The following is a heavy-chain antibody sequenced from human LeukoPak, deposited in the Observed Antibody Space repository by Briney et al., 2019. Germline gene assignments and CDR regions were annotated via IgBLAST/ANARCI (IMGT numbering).Heavy chain of an antibody. Sequence: GGSLRLSCAASGFTVSSNYMSWVRQAPGKGLEWAANINQDGSEKYYVDSVKGRFTISRDNAKKSLYLQMNSLRVEDTAVYYCARGFDGYYGFDIWGQGTMVTVSS. J-gene: IGHJ3*02. CDR3: ARGFDGYYGFDI. CDR1: GFTVSSNY. V-gene: IGHV3-7*05. CDR2: INQDGSEK. D-gene: IGHD5-24*01.